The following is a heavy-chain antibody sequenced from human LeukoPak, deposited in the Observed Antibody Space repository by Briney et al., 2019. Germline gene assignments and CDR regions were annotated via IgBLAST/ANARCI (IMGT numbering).Heavy chain of an antibody. CDR2: ISGSGGST. D-gene: IGHD3-10*01. V-gene: IGHV3-23*01. J-gene: IGHJ3*02. Sequence: PGGSLRLSCAASGFTFSSYGMSWVRQAPGKGLEWVSAISGSGGSTYYADSVKGRFTISRDNSKNTLYLQMNSLRAEDTAVYYCAKDLRLRSRAPTGYYGSGSSRAFDIRGQGTMVTVSS. CDR1: GFTFSSYG. CDR3: AKDLRLRSRAPTGYYGSGSSRAFDI.